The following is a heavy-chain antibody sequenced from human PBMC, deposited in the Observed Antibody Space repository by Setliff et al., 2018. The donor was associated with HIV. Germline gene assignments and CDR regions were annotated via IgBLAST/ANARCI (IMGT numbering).Heavy chain of an antibody. J-gene: IGHJ5*02. D-gene: IGHD2-15*01. V-gene: IGHV4-59*01. CDR1: GGSIGSYG. CDR3: ARGGASSKYLDP. Sequence: SETLSLTCTVSGGSIGSYGWSWIRQPPGKRLEWIGTICYSATTNYNPSLKNRVAISADTSKNQFSLSLTSVTGADTAVYYCARGGASSKYLDPWGQGTLVTVS. CDR2: ICYSATT.